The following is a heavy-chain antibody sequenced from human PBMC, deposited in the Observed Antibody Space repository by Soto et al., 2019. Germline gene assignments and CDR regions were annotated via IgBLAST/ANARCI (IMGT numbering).Heavy chain of an antibody. CDR1: GFTFSSYA. CDR2: ISGSGGST. V-gene: IGHV3-23*01. Sequence: PGGSLRLSCAASGFTFSSYAMSWARQAPGKGLEWVSAISGSGGSTYYADSVKGRFTISRDNSKNTLYLQMNSLRAEDTAVYYCAKVPDIVVVPAAELDYWGQGTLVTVSS. J-gene: IGHJ4*02. D-gene: IGHD2-2*01. CDR3: AKVPDIVVVPAAELDY.